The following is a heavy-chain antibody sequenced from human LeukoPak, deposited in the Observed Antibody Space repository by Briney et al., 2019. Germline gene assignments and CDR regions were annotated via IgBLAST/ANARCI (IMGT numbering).Heavy chain of an antibody. D-gene: IGHD3-3*01. CDR1: GFTFSSYA. Sequence: GRSLRLSCAASGFTFSSYAMHWVRQAPGKGLEWVAVISYDGSNKYHADSVKGRFTISRDNSKNTLYLQMNSLRAEDTAVYYCARGITIFGVALYGMDVWGQGTTVTVSS. V-gene: IGHV3-30-3*01. J-gene: IGHJ6*02. CDR2: ISYDGSNK. CDR3: ARGITIFGVALYGMDV.